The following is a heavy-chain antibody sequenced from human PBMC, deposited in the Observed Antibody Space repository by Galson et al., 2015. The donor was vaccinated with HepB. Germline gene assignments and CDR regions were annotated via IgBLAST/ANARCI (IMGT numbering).Heavy chain of an antibody. CDR2: IKPDGSEN. J-gene: IGHJ6*02. CDR1: GLTFNIWW. Sequence: SLRLSCAASGLTFNIWWMTWVRQAPGQGLEWVATIKPDGSENYYVDSVKGRFTISRDNAKDSLYLQMHSLRAEDTAVYFCARGHYGMSLWGQGTTVTASS. CDR3: ARGHYGMSL. V-gene: IGHV3-7*03.